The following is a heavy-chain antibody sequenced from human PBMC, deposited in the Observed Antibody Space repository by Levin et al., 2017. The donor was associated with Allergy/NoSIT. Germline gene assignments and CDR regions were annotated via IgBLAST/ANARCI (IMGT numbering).Heavy chain of an antibody. CDR3: ARQGGRYSSGWFD. Sequence: PGGSLRLSCKGSGYSFTSYWIGWVRQMPGRGLEWMGIIYPGDSDTRYSPSFQGQVTISADKSISTAYLQWRSLKASDTAMYYCARQGGRYSSGWFDWGQGTLVTVSS. V-gene: IGHV5-51*01. CDR2: IYPGDSDT. CDR1: GYSFTSYW. D-gene: IGHD6-19*01. J-gene: IGHJ1*01.